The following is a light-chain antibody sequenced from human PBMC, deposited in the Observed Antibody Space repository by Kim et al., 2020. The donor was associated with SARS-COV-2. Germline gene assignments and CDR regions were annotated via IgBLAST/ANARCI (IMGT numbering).Light chain of an antibody. J-gene: IGLJ2*01. CDR2: KDS. CDR1: ALPKQY. V-gene: IGLV3-25*03. CDR3: QSADSSVTYVI. Sequence: PSQTARITCSGDALPKQYAYWYQQKPGQAPVLVMYKDSERPSGIPERFSGSSSGTTVTLTISGVQAEDEADYYCQSADSSVTYVIFGGGTQLTVL.